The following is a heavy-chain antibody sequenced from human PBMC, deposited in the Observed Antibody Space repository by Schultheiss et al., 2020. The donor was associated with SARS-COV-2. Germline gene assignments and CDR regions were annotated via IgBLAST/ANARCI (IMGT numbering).Heavy chain of an antibody. CDR1: GFSLSTSGVG. CDR2: IDWDDDK. Sequence: SGPTLVKPTQTLTLTCTFSGFSLSTSGVGVGWIRQPPGKALEWLARIDWDDDKYYSTSLKSRLTITKDTSKNQVVLTMTNMDPVDTATYYCAHSEVAAAGNWFDPWGQGTLVTVSS. D-gene: IGHD6-13*01. CDR3: AHSEVAAAGNWFDP. J-gene: IGHJ5*02. V-gene: IGHV2-5*02.